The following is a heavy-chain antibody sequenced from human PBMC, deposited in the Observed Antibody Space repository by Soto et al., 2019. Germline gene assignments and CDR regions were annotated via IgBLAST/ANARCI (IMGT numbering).Heavy chain of an antibody. D-gene: IGHD1-26*01. J-gene: IGHJ4*02. CDR3: AKDRSISGSSWYFDY. CDR1: GFTFSSYA. V-gene: IGHV3-23*01. CDR2: ISGSGGST. Sequence: EVQLLESGGGLVQPGGSLRLSCAASGFTFSSYAMSWVRQAPGKGLEWVSAISGSGGSTYYADSVKGRFTISRDNSKNTLCLQMNSLRAEDTAVYYCAKDRSISGSSWYFDYWGQGTLVTVSS.